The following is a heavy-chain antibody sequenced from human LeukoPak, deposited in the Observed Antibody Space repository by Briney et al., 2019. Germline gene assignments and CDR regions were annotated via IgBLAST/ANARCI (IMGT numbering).Heavy chain of an antibody. V-gene: IGHV2-5*01. J-gene: IGHJ4*02. CDR2: IFWNDDK. D-gene: IGHD1-26*01. CDR1: GGSISTSSYY. Sequence: TLSLTCTVSGGSISTSSYYWGWVRQPPGKGLEWLALIFWNDDKRYSPFLKSRLTITKDTSKNQVVLTLRNMDPVDTATYYCTRVVGLSIPDEYWGQGILVSVSS. CDR3: TRVVGLSIPDEY.